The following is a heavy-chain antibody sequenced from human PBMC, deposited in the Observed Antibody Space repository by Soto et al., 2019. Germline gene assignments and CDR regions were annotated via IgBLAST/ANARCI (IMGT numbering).Heavy chain of an antibody. CDR3: TRIDTMIRGVTRGMDV. D-gene: IGHD3-10*01. V-gene: IGHV3-23*01. CDR1: GSTFSSYA. J-gene: IGHJ6*02. CDR2: ISGSGSST. Sequence: ELQLLDSGGGLVQPGGSLRLSCEASGSTFSSYAMSWVRQAPGKGLEWVSGISGSGSSTYYPDSLKGRFTISRDNSKNTVYLQMNSLRAEDTAVYYCTRIDTMIRGVTRGMDVWGQGTTVTVSS.